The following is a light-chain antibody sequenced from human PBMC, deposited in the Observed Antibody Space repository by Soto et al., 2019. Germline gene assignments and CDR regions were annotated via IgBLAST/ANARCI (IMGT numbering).Light chain of an antibody. CDR1: SSDVGAYNY. J-gene: IGLJ3*02. CDR3: SSYTGSNTPV. Sequence: QSALTQPASVSRSPGQSITISCAGTSSDVGAYNYVSWYQQHPGKAPKLMIYEVSNRPSGVSNRFSGSKSGNTASLTISGLQAEDEADYYCSSYTGSNTPVFGGGTQLTVL. V-gene: IGLV2-14*01. CDR2: EVS.